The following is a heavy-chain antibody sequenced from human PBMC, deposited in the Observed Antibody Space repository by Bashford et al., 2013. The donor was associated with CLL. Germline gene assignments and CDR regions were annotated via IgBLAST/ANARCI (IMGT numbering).Heavy chain of an antibody. D-gene: IGHD6-19*01. CDR2: IYWGDDK. CDR3: ARCPAVAGTFDF. CDR1: GFSLNTYGMG. J-gene: IGHJ4*02. Sequence: SGPTLVKPTQTLTLTCSFSGFSLNTYGMGVGWIRQPPGKALEWLALIYWGDDKRYSPSLKSRLTIMKDTSKNQVVFTMANMDPEDTATYYCARCPAVAGTFDFWGQGTQVTVSS. V-gene: IGHV2-5*02.